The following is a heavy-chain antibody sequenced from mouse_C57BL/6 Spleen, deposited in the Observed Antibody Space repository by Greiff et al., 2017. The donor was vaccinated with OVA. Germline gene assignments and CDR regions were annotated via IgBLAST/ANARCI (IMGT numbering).Heavy chain of an antibody. CDR3: ARRANWDVYAMDY. Sequence: QVQLQQPGAELVKPGASVKMSCTASGYTFPSYWITWVKQRPGQGLEWIGDIYPGSGSTNYNEKFKGQATLTVDTSSSTAYMQLSSLTSEDSADDYGARRANWDVYAMDYWGQGTSVTVSS. D-gene: IGHD4-1*01. CDR1: GYTFPSYW. CDR2: IYPGSGST. J-gene: IGHJ4*01. V-gene: IGHV1-55*01.